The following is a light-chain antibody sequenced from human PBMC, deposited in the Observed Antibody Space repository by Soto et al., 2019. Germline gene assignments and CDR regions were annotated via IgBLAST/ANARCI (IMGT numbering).Light chain of an antibody. CDR2: MAS. V-gene: IGKV1-5*03. CDR3: QQYKSYSRT. J-gene: IGKJ1*01. CDR1: QSISSW. Sequence: DIQMTQSPSPLSASVGDTVTITCRASQSISSWLAWYQQKPGKAPKLLIYMASGLESGVPSRFSGSGSGTEFTLTISSLQPDDFATYYCQQYKSYSRTFGPGTQVEIK.